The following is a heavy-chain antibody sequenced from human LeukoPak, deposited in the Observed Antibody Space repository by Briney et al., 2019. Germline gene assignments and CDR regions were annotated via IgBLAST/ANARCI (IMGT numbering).Heavy chain of an antibody. CDR2: IDFSGSA. D-gene: IGHD5-24*01. CDR1: GGSISSGDFY. J-gene: IGHJ5*02. V-gene: IGHV4-31*03. Sequence: SETLSLTCTVSGGSISSGDFYWSWIRQHPGKGLEWIGYIDFSGSAYYNPSLKSRVTISVDTSKNQFSLKLRSVTSADTAVYYCARASRDGYNFGYFDPWGQGTLVTVSS. CDR3: ARASRDGYNFGYFDP.